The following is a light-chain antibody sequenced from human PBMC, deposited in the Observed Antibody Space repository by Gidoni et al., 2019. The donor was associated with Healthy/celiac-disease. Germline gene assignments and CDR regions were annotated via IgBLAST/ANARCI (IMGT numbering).Light chain of an antibody. CDR2: GNS. CDR1: SSKIGAGYY. J-gene: IGLJ3*02. CDR3: QSYDSSLSGSV. Sequence: QSVLTPPPPVSGAPGQSVTISCTGSSSKIGAGYYVHWYQQLPGKAPKLLIYGNSNRPSGVPYRFSGSKSGTSASLAITGLQAEDEADYDCQSYDSSLSGSVFGGGTKLTVL. V-gene: IGLV1-40*01.